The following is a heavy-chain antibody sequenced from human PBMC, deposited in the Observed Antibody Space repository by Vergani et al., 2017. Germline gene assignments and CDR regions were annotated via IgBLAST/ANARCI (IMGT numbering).Heavy chain of an antibody. CDR3: AKDRLRVSGVVVIAPRFYFDY. CDR2: MDYSGST. J-gene: IGHJ4*02. CDR1: GDSVISTDYH. V-gene: IGHV4-39*02. Sequence: QVQLQESGPGLVKPSETLSLTCTVSGDSVISTDYHWGWIRQPPGKGLEWIGSMDYSGSTSYNPSLESRISISFETPKNQFSLRLTSVTAADTAVYYCAKDRLRVSGVVVIAPRFYFDYWGQGTLVTVSS. D-gene: IGHD2-21*01.